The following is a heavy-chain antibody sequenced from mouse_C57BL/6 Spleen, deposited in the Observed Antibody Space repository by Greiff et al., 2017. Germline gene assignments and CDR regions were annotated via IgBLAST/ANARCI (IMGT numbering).Heavy chain of an antibody. CDR2: IYPGGGNT. V-gene: IGHV1-76*01. J-gene: IGHJ1*03. D-gene: IGHD2-2*01. CDR3: AEGYWYFDV. Sequence: QVQLQQSGAELVRPGASVKLSCKASGYTFTDYYINWVKQRPGQGLEWIARIYPGGGNTYYNEKFKGKATLTAEKSSSTAYMQLSSLTSEDSAVYFCAEGYWYFDVWGTGTTVTVSS. CDR1: GYTFTDYY.